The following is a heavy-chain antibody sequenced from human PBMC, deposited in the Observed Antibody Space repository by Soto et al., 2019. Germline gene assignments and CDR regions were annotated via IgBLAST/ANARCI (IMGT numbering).Heavy chain of an antibody. D-gene: IGHD3-10*01. J-gene: IGHJ5*02. V-gene: IGHV3-23*01. CDR1: GFTFSSYG. CDR3: VRVGYAYGNDP. CDR2: ISGSGGST. Sequence: EVQLLESGGGLVQPGGSLRLSCAASGFTFSSYGMSWVRQAPGKGLEWVSGISGSGGSTYYADSVRGRFTISRDNSNNSLFLEMNSLRAEDTAVYYCVRVGYAYGNDPWGQGTLVAVSS.